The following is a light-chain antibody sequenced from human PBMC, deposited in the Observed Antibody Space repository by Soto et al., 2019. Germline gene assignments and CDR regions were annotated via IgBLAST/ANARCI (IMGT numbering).Light chain of an antibody. CDR2: EGS. CDR3: CSYAGTWSVV. CDR1: SSDVGNYNL. Sequence: QSALTQPASVSGSPGQSITISCTGTSSDVGNYNLVSWYQQHPGKVPKLIIYEGSKRPSGISYRFSGSKSGNTASLTISGLQAEDEADYYCCSYAGTWSVVFGGGTKLTVL. J-gene: IGLJ2*01. V-gene: IGLV2-23*01.